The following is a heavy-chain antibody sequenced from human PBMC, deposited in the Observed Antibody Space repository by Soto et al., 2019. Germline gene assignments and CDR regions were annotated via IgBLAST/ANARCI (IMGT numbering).Heavy chain of an antibody. CDR2: IKQDGSEK. CDR3: AKNKRYCSSTNCFVFDY. D-gene: IGHD2-2*01. V-gene: IGHV3-7*01. CDR1: GFTFSGYW. Sequence: EVQLVESGGGLVQPGGSLRLSCAASGFTFSGYWMSWVRQAPGKGLEWVANIKQDGSEKYYVDSVKGRFTISRDNAKNSLYLLMNSLRAEDTAVYYCAKNKRYCSSTNCFVFDYWGQGTLVTVSS. J-gene: IGHJ4*02.